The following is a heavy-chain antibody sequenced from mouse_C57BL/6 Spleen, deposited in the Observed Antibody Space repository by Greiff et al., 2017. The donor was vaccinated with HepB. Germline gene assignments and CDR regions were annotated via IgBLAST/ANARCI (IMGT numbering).Heavy chain of an antibody. Sequence: EVKLVESEGGLVQPGSSMKLSCTASGFTFSDYYMAWVRQVPEKGLEWVANINYDGSSTYYLDSLKSRFIISRDNAKNILYLQMSSLKSEDTATYYCARGANYYGSSYAMDYWGQGTSVTVSS. J-gene: IGHJ4*01. CDR3: ARGANYYGSSYAMDY. CDR2: INYDGSST. V-gene: IGHV5-16*01. D-gene: IGHD1-1*01. CDR1: GFTFSDYY.